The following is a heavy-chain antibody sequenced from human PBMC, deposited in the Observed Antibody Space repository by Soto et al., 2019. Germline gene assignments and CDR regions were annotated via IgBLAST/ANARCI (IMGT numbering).Heavy chain of an antibody. J-gene: IGHJ6*02. CDR3: AGGGRITIFGEVIPDHHGMHV. V-gene: IGHV4-30-4*01. D-gene: IGHD3-3*01. Sequence: PSETLSLTCTISGGSISSGDYYWSWIRQPPGKGLEWIGYIYYSGSTYYNPSLKSRVTISVDTSKNQFSLKLSSVTAADTAVYYCAGGGRITIFGEVIPDHHGMHVGGQGRTVTVS. CDR2: IYYSGST. CDR1: GGSISSGDYY.